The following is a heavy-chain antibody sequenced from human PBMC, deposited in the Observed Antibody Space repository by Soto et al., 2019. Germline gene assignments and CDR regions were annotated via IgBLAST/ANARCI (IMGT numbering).Heavy chain of an antibody. CDR1: GYTFTSYG. J-gene: IGHJ6*03. CDR3: ARRLSSSTYYYYLDV. V-gene: IGHV1-8*02. CDR2: MSPNSGNA. Sequence: ASVKVSCKASGYTFTSYGISWVRQAPGQGLEWMGWMSPNSGNANFAQKFQGRVTLTRNTSISTAYMELSSLRSEDTAVYFCARRLSSSTYYYYLDVWGKGTTVTV. D-gene: IGHD6-6*01.